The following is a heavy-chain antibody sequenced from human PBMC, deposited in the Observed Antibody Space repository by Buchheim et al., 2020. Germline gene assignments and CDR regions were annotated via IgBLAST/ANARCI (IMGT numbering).Heavy chain of an antibody. Sequence: QVQLVESGGGVVQPGRSLRLSCAASGLTFSTYAMHWVRLTPGKGLEWVAVISYDGSNKYYADSVKGRFTVFRDNSKNTLYLQMNSLTPEDTGVYYCAQLGNGGYYYAPGLDYWGQGTL. D-gene: IGHD3-22*01. CDR3: AQLGNGGYYYAPGLDY. J-gene: IGHJ4*02. V-gene: IGHV3-30*03. CDR2: ISYDGSNK. CDR1: GLTFSTYA.